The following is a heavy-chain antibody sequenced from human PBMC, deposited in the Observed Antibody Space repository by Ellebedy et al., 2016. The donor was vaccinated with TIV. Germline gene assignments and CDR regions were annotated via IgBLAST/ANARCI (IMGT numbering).Heavy chain of an antibody. CDR3: TRQMTAIGGGFDP. D-gene: IGHD5-18*01. J-gene: IGHJ5*02. Sequence: AASVKVSCKASGYAFINYAIHWVRQAPGQRPEWMGWISGGNDNRKYLKKLQGRVTATKDTSASTAYMELSSLRSEDTAVYYCTRQMTAIGGGFDPWGQGTLVTVSS. V-gene: IGHV1-3*01. CDR2: ISGGNDNR. CDR1: GYAFINYA.